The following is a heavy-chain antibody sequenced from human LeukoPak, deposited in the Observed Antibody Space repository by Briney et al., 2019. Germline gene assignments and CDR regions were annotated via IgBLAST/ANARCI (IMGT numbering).Heavy chain of an antibody. CDR3: ARAPLSGAPYYYYYYMDV. D-gene: IGHD2/OR15-2a*01. CDR2: INHSGST. J-gene: IGHJ6*03. Sequence: SETLSLTCAVYGGSFSGYYWSWIRQPPGKGLECIGEINHSGSTNYNTSLKSRVTISVDTSKNQFSLKLSSVTAADTAVYYCARAPLSGAPYYYYYYMDVWGKGTTVTVPS. CDR1: GGSFSGYY. V-gene: IGHV4-34*01.